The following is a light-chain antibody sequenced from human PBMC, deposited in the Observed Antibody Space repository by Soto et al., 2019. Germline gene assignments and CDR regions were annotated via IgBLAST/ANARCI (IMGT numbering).Light chain of an antibody. Sequence: DFVMTQCPDSLAVSLGERATMKCKSSQSVLSSSNNKNYLAWFQQKPGQPPKLLIYWASARKPGVPDRFIGSGSGTDFTLTITSLQAEDVAVYYCQQYHSDPIPFGQGTRL. CDR1: QSVLSSSNNKNY. CDR2: WAS. V-gene: IGKV4-1*01. J-gene: IGKJ5*01. CDR3: QQYHSDPIP.